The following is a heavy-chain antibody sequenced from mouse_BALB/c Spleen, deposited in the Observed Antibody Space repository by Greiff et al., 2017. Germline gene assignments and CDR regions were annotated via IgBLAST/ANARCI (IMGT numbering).Heavy chain of an antibody. CDR3: ARYYDGNQWWFDD. J-gene: IGHJ1*01. V-gene: IGHV1S137*01. CDR1: GYTFSSYS. D-gene: IGHD1-1*02. CDR2: ISTCYGDA. Sequence: QVQLQQSGAELVKPGVSVKISCKASGYTFSSYSMHWVKQSPGQGLEWIGVISTCYGDASYNEKFKGKATITVDKSSSTAYMELGRLTSEDSAVYYCARYYDGNQWWFDDWGEGTTVTVSA.